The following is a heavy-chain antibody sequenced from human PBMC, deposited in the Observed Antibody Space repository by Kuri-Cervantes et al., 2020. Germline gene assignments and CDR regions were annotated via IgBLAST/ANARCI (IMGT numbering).Heavy chain of an antibody. CDR1: GFTFSSYA. CDR3: ARDQQYSTPGVDH. J-gene: IGHJ5*02. V-gene: IGHV3-30-3*01. Sequence: GGSLRLSCAASGFTFSSYAMHWVRQAPGKGLEWVAVISYDGSNKYYADSVKGRFTISRDNAKNSLYLQMDSLRAEDTAVYYCARDQQYSTPGVDHWGQGTLVTVSS. D-gene: IGHD4-11*01. CDR2: ISYDGSNK.